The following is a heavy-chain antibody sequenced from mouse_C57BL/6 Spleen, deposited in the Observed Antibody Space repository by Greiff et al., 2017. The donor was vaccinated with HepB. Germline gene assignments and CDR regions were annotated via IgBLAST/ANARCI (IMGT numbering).Heavy chain of an antibody. V-gene: IGHV1-72*01. Sequence: QVQLQQPGAELVKPGASVKLSCKASGYTFTSYWMHWVKQRPGRGLEWIGRIYPNSGGTKYNEKFKSKATLTVDKPSSTAYMQLSSLTSEDSAVYECARSGYCSNYGFAYWGQGTLVTVSA. CDR3: ARSGYCSNYGFAY. D-gene: IGHD2-5*01. J-gene: IGHJ3*01. CDR1: GYTFTSYW. CDR2: IYPNSGGT.